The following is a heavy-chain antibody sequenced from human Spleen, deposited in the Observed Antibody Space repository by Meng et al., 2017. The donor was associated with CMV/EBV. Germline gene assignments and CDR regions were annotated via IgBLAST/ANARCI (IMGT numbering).Heavy chain of an antibody. CDR3: ARDESIAARAFDY. J-gene: IGHJ4*02. CDR1: GFTFSSYS. D-gene: IGHD6-6*01. Sequence: GESLKISCAASGFTFSSYSMNWVRQAPGKGLEWVSSSSSSSSYIYYADSVKGRFTISRDNAKNSLYLQMNSLRAEDTAVYYCARDESIAARAFDYWGQGTLVTVSS. V-gene: IGHV3-21*01. CDR2: SSSSSSYI.